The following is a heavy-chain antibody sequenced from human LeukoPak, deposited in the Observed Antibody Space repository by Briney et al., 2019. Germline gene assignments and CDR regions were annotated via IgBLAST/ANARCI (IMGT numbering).Heavy chain of an antibody. CDR2: ISSSSSYI. CDR1: GFTFSSYS. D-gene: IGHD3-22*01. J-gene: IGHJ4*02. Sequence: GGSLRLSCAASGFTFSSYSMNWVRQAPGKGLEWVSSISSSSSYIYYADSVKGRFTISRDNAKNSLYLQMNSLRAEDTALYYCAKDSYYDSSGYYPFDYWGQGTLVTVSS. V-gene: IGHV3-21*04. CDR3: AKDSYYDSSGYYPFDY.